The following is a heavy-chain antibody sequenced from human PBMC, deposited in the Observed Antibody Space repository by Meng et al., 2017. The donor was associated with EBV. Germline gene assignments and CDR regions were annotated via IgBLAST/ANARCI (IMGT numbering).Heavy chain of an antibody. CDR2: IYDGGTT. CDR1: GASVSGCTFH. V-gene: IGHV4-61*01. Sequence: QVQLQESGPGLVXPXXXXXLTXTVSGASVSGCTFHWSWIRQPPGKELEWIGYIYDGGTTIYNPSLKSRVTIFLDTSRNQFSLGLRSVTTADTAVYYCAKSSSSTPGVVDSWGQGTLVTVSS. J-gene: IGHJ4*02. CDR3: AKSSSSTPGVVDS. D-gene: IGHD6-6*01.